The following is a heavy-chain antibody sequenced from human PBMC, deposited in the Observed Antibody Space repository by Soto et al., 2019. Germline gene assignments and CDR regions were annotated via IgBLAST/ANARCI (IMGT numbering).Heavy chain of an antibody. Sequence: EVQLVESGGGLVQPGRSLRLSCAASGFTFDDYAMHWVRQAPGKGLEWVSGISWNSGSIGYADSVKGRFTISRDNAKNSLYLQMNSLRAEDTALYYGAKDIGVDTAMVTIDYWGQGTLVTVSS. J-gene: IGHJ4*02. V-gene: IGHV3-9*01. D-gene: IGHD5-18*01. CDR1: GFTFDDYA. CDR2: ISWNSGSI. CDR3: AKDIGVDTAMVTIDY.